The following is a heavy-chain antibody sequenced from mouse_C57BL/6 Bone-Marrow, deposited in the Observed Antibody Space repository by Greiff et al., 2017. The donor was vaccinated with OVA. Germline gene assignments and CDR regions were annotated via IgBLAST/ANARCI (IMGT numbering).Heavy chain of an antibody. CDR2: ISSGSSTI. Sequence: DVHLVESGGGLVKPGGSLKLSCAASGFTFSDYGMHWVRQAPEKGLEWVAYISSGSSTIYYADTVKGRFTIYRDNAKNTLFLQMTILRSDDTAMYYCAREGSNWVYAMDYWGQGTSVTGSS. CDR1: GFTFSDYG. V-gene: IGHV5-17*01. CDR3: AREGSNWVYAMDY. J-gene: IGHJ4*01. D-gene: IGHD4-1*01.